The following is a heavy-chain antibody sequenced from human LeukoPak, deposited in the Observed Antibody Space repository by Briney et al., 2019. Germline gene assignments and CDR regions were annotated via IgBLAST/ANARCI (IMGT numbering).Heavy chain of an antibody. CDR2: IYTSGST. Sequence: TSETLSLTCTVSGGSISSYYWSWIRQPAGKGLEWIGRIYTSGSTNYNPSLKSRVTMSVDTSKNQFSLKLSSVTAADTAVYYCARDTVRYYYYYMDVWGKGTTVTISS. D-gene: IGHD4-11*01. CDR1: GGSISSYY. J-gene: IGHJ6*03. V-gene: IGHV4-4*07. CDR3: ARDTVRYYYYYMDV.